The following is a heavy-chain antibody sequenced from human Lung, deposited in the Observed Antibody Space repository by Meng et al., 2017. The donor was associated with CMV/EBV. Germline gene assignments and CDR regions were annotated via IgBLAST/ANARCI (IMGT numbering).Heavy chain of an antibody. V-gene: IGHV3-53*01. J-gene: IGHJ6*02. CDR1: GFIVLSKY. D-gene: IGHD1-14*01. Sequence: GESLKISCAVSGFIVLSKYITWVRQTPGKGLEWVSIIYTGGSASYADPVKGRFTISRDNSKNTLYLQMNSLRAEDTDVYYCATQAPPGITDKDYFYYGMDVWGQGXTVTASS. CDR2: IYTGGSA. CDR3: ATQAPPGITDKDYFYYGMDV.